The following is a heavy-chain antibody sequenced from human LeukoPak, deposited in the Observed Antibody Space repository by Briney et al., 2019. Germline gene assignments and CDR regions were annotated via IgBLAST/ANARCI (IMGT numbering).Heavy chain of an antibody. Sequence: GGSLRLSCVASGFSFSAYAMSWVRQAPGTGLQWVSSISDSGSDTYYTDSVKGRFTISRDNSKNTLFLQMSSLRAEDTAVYYCARGPYYGSGSYIGGFDYWGQGTLVTVSS. CDR1: GFSFSAYA. CDR3: ARGPYYGSGSYIGGFDY. D-gene: IGHD3-10*01. V-gene: IGHV3-23*01. J-gene: IGHJ4*02. CDR2: ISDSGSDT.